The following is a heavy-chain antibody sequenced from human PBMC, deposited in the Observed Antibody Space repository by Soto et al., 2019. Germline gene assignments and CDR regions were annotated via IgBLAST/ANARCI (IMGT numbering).Heavy chain of an antibody. CDR1: GFNFGSYW. D-gene: IGHD1-26*01. V-gene: IGHV3-7*03. Sequence: PVGSLRLSCAASGFNFGSYWMNWVRQAPGKGLEWVANINQDGRDMYYVDSVKGRFTVSRDNARNSLYLQMNGLRAEDTAEYYCARGTPTPGTDYWGQGTLVTV. CDR2: INQDGRDM. CDR3: ARGTPTPGTDY. J-gene: IGHJ4*02.